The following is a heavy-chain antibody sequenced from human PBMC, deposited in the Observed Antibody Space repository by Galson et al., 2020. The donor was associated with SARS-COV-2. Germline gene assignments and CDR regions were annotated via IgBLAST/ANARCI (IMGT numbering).Heavy chain of an antibody. CDR1: GFSLSTSGVG. Sequence: SGPTLVKPTQTLTLTCTFSGFSLSTSGVGVGWIRQPPGKALEWLALIYWNDDKRYSPSLKSRLTITKDTSKNQVVLTMTNMDPVDTATYYCAHEYCYEYYFDYWGQGTLVTVSS. V-gene: IGHV2-5*01. CDR2: IYWNDDK. J-gene: IGHJ4*02. D-gene: IGHD5-18*01. CDR3: AHEYCYEYYFDY.